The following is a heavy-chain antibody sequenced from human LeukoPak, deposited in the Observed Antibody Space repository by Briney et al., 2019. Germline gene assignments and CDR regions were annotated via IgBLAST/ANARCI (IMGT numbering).Heavy chain of an antibody. CDR1: GGSISSSSYY. CDR3: AREFPPAYDYDSSGGFDP. CDR2: IYYSGST. Sequence: PSETLSLTCTVSGGSISSSSYYWGWNRQPPGNGLESIGSIYYSGSTYYNPSLKSRVTISVDASKNQFSLKLSSVTAADTAVYYCAREFPPAYDYDSSGGFDPWGQGTLVTVSS. J-gene: IGHJ5*02. D-gene: IGHD3-22*01. V-gene: IGHV4-39*07.